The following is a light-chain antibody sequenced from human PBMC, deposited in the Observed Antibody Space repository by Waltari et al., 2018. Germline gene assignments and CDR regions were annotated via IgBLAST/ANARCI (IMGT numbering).Light chain of an antibody. CDR3: QVWDNTSDHV. V-gene: IGLV3-21*04. CDR1: DIRRKS. J-gene: IGLJ1*01. Sequence: SYVLAQPHSVSVAPGETARITCGGSDIRRKSVHWYQQKPGQAPRLVIYYDRARPSGIPERFSGSNSGNTSTLTISRVEAGDEADYYCQVWDNTSDHVFGTGTTVTVL. CDR2: YDR.